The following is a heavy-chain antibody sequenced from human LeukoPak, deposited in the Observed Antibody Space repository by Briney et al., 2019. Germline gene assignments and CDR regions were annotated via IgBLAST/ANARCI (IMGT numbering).Heavy chain of an antibody. CDR3: AGGGGLLFDY. D-gene: IGHD2-21*01. V-gene: IGHV3-7*01. Sequence: GGSLRLSCAASGITFSSYWMSWFRQAPGKGLQWVANMNRDGGESHYVDSVKGRFTISRDNAKRILFLQMNSLRDDATAVYYCAGGGGLLFDYWGQGTLVTVSS. CDR2: MNRDGGES. J-gene: IGHJ4*02. CDR1: GITFSSYW.